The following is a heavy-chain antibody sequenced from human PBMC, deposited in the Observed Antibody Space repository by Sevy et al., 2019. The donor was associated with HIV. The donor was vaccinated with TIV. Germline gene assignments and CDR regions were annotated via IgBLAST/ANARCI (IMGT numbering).Heavy chain of an antibody. CDR1: GFTFRRNW. CDR2: IKQDGSGK. V-gene: IGHV3-7*01. J-gene: IGHJ2*01. CDR3: ASRPYGGGDCYSKSWYFDF. D-gene: IGHD2-21*02. Sequence: GGSLRLSCAASGFTFRRNWMSWVRQAPGKGLEWVANIKQDGSGKCYVDSVKGRFSISRDNAKNSVYLQMNSLRAEDTAVYYCASRPYGGGDCYSKSWYFDFWGRGTLVTVSS.